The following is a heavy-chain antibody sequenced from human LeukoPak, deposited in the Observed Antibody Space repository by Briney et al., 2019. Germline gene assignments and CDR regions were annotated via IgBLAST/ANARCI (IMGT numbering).Heavy chain of an antibody. CDR1: GYSFTGYY. CDR3: ASGVVVAAYFDY. J-gene: IGHJ4*02. V-gene: IGHV1-2*02. Sequence: GASVKVSCKASGYSFTGYYMQWVRQAPGQGLDWMGWINPNSGGTNHAQKFQGRVTMTRDTSISTAYMELSRLRSDDTAVYYCASGVVVAAYFDYWGQGTLVTVSS. CDR2: INPNSGGT. D-gene: IGHD2-15*01.